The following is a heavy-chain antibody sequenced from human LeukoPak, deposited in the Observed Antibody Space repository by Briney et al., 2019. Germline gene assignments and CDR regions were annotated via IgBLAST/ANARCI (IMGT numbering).Heavy chain of an antibody. CDR3: ARESSGWFGY. V-gene: IGHV1-2*02. CDR1: GYTFTGYY. Sequence: ASVKVSCKASGYTFTGYYMHWVRQAPGQGLEWMGWINPNSGGTNYAQKFQGRVTITADKSTSTAYMELSSLRSEDTAVYYCARESSGWFGYWGQGTLVTVSS. J-gene: IGHJ4*02. CDR2: INPNSGGT. D-gene: IGHD6-19*01.